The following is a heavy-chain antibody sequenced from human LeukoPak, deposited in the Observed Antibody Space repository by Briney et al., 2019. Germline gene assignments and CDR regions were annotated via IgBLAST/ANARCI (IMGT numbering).Heavy chain of an antibody. CDR2: ISSSGTTI. CDR3: AREGSGSYYWYFDL. D-gene: IGHD1-26*01. V-gene: IGHV3-48*03. J-gene: IGHJ2*01. Sequence: SGGSLRLSCAASGFTFSSYEMNWVRQAPGKGLEWVSYISSSGTTIYYADSVKGRFTISRDNAKNSLYLQVNSLRAEDTAVYYCAREGSGSYYWYFDLWGRGTLVTVSS. CDR1: GFTFSSYE.